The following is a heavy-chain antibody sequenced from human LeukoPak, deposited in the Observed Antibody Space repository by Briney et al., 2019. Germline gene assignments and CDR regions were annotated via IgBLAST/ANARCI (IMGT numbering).Heavy chain of an antibody. V-gene: IGHV1-69*01. Sequence: GSSAKVSCKASGGTFSSYAISWVRQAPGQGLEWMGGIIPIFGTANYAQKFQGRVTITADESTSTAYMELSSLRSEDTAVYYCARGLSDRLAYCGGDCYSRDAFDIWGQGTMVTVSS. D-gene: IGHD2-21*02. CDR2: IIPIFGTA. J-gene: IGHJ3*02. CDR3: ARGLSDRLAYCGGDCYSRDAFDI. CDR1: GGTFSSYA.